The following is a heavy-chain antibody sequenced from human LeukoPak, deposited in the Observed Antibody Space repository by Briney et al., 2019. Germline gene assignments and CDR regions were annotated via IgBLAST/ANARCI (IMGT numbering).Heavy chain of an antibody. D-gene: IGHD2-2*01. V-gene: IGHV3-9*01. CDR3: AKDYCSSTTCYYNY. CDR1: GFTFDDYA. J-gene: IGHJ4*02. CDR2: ISWNSGNI. Sequence: GGSLRLSCAASGFTFDDYAMHWVRHAPGKGLEWVSGISWNSGNIGYADSVKGRFTISRDNAKNSLFLQMNSLRAEDTALYYCAKDYCSSTTCYYNYWGQGTLVTVSS.